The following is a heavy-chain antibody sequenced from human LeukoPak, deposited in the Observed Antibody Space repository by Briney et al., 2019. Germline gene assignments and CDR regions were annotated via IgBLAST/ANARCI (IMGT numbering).Heavy chain of an antibody. CDR2: ISYDGSNK. J-gene: IGHJ4*02. CDR1: GFTFSSYA. D-gene: IGHD5/OR15-5a*01. V-gene: IGHV3-30-3*01. Sequence: GRSLSLSCAASGFTFSSYAMHWVRQAPGKGLEWVAVISYDGSNKYYADSVKGRFTISRDNSKNTLYLQMNSLRAEDTAVYYCARVSVFDYWGQGTLVTVSS. CDR3: ARVSVFDY.